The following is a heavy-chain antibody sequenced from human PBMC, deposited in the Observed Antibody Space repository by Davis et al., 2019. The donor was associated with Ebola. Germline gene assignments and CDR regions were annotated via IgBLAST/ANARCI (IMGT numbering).Heavy chain of an antibody. CDR1: GFTFSIQG. CDR2: ISSAGSDI. CDR3: ARDFFEYSSSSFSDY. V-gene: IGHV3-48*01. J-gene: IGHJ4*01. D-gene: IGHD6-6*01. Sequence: PGGSLRLSCAASGFTFSIQGMNWVRQAPGKGLEWISYISSAGSDIYYADSVKGRFTISRDNAKNSLYLQMNSLRPDDTAVYYCARDFFEYSSSSFSDYWGHGTLVTVSS.